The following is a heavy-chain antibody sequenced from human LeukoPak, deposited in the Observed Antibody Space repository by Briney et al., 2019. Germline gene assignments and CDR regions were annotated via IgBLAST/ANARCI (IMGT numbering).Heavy chain of an antibody. Sequence: SETLSLTCTVSGGSISSGGYYWSWIRQHPGKGLEWIGYIYYSGSTYYNPSLKSRVTISVDTSKNQFSLKLSSVTAADTAVYYCATNYGGNSDDAFDIWGQGTMVTVSS. D-gene: IGHD4-23*01. CDR2: IYYSGST. CDR3: ATNYGGNSDDAFDI. V-gene: IGHV4-31*03. CDR1: GGSISSGGYY. J-gene: IGHJ3*02.